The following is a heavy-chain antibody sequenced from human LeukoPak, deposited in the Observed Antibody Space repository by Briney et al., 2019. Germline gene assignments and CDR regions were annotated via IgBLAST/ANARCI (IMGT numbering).Heavy chain of an antibody. V-gene: IGHV3-23*01. CDR3: AKARAMASSYYFDY. CDR2: ISGSGGST. Sequence: GGSMRLSCAASGFTFSSYAMSWVRQAPGKGLEWVSAISGSGGSTYYADSVKGRFTISRDNSKNTLYLQMNSLRAEDTAVYYCAKARAMASSYYFDYWGQGTLVTVSS. CDR1: GFTFSSYA. J-gene: IGHJ4*02. D-gene: IGHD5-18*01.